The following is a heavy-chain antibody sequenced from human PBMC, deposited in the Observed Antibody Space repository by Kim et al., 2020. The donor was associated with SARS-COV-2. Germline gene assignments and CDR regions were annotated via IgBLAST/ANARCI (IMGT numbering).Heavy chain of an antibody. CDR2: ITKSSATI. J-gene: IGHJ3*01. CDR1: GFTFSAYD. V-gene: IGHV3-48*02. CDR3: VRDRMGGAFDF. D-gene: IGHD3-16*01. Sequence: GGSLRLSCTTSGFTFSAYDMNWVRQAPGKGLEWLSFITKSSATIYYADSVQGRFTISRDNAKNSLFLQMNSLRDDDTALYYCVRDRMGGAFDFWGQGTMVTVSS.